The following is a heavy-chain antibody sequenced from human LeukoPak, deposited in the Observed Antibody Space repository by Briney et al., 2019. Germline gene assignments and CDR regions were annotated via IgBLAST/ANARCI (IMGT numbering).Heavy chain of an antibody. CDR3: ARRRLGYYFDY. CDR1: GGSFSGYY. Sequence: SETLSLSCGVYGGSFSGYYWSWIRQPPGKGLGWIGEINPRGSTNYNPSLKSRVTLSADTSKNQFSLTLNSVTAADTAVYYCARRRLGYYFDYWGQGTLVTVSS. CDR2: INPRGST. J-gene: IGHJ4*02. V-gene: IGHV4-34*01. D-gene: IGHD5-24*01.